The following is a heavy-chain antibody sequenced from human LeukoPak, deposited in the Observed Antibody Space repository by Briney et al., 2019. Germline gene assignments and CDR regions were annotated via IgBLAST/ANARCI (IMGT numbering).Heavy chain of an antibody. CDR2: ISGSGGST. CDR1: GFTFSSYA. V-gene: IGHV3-23*01. CDR3: AGESQQLYYYYYGMDV. J-gene: IGHJ6*02. D-gene: IGHD1-1*01. Sequence: GGSLRLSCAASGFTFSSYAMSWVRQAPGKGLEWVSAISGSGGSTYYADSVKGRFTISRDNAKNSLYLQMNSLRAEDTAVYYCAGESQQLYYYYYGMDVWGQGTTVTVSS.